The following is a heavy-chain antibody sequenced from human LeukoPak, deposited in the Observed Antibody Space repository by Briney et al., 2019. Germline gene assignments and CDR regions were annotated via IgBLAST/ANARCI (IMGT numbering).Heavy chain of an antibody. CDR3: ARDDYYGSGHHDY. CDR1: GFTFSSYS. J-gene: IGHJ4*02. V-gene: IGHV3-21*01. Sequence: GGSLRLSCAASGFTFSSYSMNWVRKAPGKGLEWVSSISSSSSYIYYADSVKGRFTISRDNAKNSLYLQMNSLIAEDTAVYYCARDDYYGSGHHDYWGQGTLVTVSS. D-gene: IGHD3-10*01. CDR2: ISSSSSYI.